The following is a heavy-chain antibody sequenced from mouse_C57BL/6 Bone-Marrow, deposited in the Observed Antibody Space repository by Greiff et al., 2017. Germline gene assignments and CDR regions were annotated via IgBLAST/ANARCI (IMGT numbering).Heavy chain of an antibody. J-gene: IGHJ4*01. CDR2: INPYNGGT. CDR1: GYTFTDYY. Sequence: VQLQQSGPVLVKPGASVKMSCKASGYTFTDYYMNWVKQSHGKSLEWIGVINPYNGGTSYTQKFKGKATLTVSKSSSTAYMELNSLTSEDSAVYYCARDEEVIYYAMDYWGQGTSVTVSS. CDR3: ARDEEVIYYAMDY. V-gene: IGHV1-19*01. D-gene: IGHD2-2*01.